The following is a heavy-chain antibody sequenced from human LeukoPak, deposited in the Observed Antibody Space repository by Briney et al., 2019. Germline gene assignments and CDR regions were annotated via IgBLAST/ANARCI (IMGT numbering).Heavy chain of an antibody. Sequence: GGSLRLSCAASGFTFSSYAMTWVRQAPGEGLQWVSDISGSGSSAYYADSVRGRFTISRDNSKNTLYLQMNTLTAEDTAIYYCSKGRSMLGELSGDYWGQGTLVTVSS. CDR3: SKGRSMLGELSGDY. CDR1: GFTFSSYA. D-gene: IGHD3-10*02. CDR2: ISGSGSSA. J-gene: IGHJ4*02. V-gene: IGHV3-23*01.